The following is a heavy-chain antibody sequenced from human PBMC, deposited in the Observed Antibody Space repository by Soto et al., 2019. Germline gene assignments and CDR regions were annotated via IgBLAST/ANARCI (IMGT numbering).Heavy chain of an antibody. Sequence: PSETLSLTCTVSGGSIRSSSYYWGWIRQPPGKGLEWIGSIYYSGSTYYNPSLKSRVTISVDTSKNQFSLKLSSVTAADTAVDYGARRRILWFGESHWYFDLWGRGTLVTVS. V-gene: IGHV4-39*01. CDR3: ARRRILWFGESHWYFDL. J-gene: IGHJ2*01. D-gene: IGHD3-10*01. CDR2: IYYSGST. CDR1: GGSIRSSSYY.